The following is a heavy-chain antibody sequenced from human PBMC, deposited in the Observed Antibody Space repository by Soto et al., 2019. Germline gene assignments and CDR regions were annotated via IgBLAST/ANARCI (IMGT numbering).Heavy chain of an antibody. Sequence: GRYLRLSCAASGLTFSSYAMSGVRQAPGKGLEWVSAISGSGGSTYYADSVKGRFTISRDNSKNTLYLQMNSLRAEDTAVYYCAKDRENLAATFGFWFVPCFQGTLFTDSS. CDR3: AKDRENLAATFGFWFVP. J-gene: IGHJ5*02. D-gene: IGHD2-15*01. V-gene: IGHV3-23*01. CDR1: GLTFSSYA. CDR2: ISGSGGST.